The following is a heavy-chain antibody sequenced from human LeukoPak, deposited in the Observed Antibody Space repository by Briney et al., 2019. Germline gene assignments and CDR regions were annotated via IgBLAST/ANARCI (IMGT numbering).Heavy chain of an antibody. Sequence: QAGGSLRLSCAASGFTFSSYGMHWVRQAPGKGLEWVAFIRYDGSNKYYADSVKGRFTISRDNSKNTLYPQMNSLRAEDTAVYYCAKVPYDSSLGDDYWGQGTLVTVSS. D-gene: IGHD3-22*01. CDR3: AKVPYDSSLGDDY. CDR2: IRYDGSNK. V-gene: IGHV3-30*02. J-gene: IGHJ4*02. CDR1: GFTFSSYG.